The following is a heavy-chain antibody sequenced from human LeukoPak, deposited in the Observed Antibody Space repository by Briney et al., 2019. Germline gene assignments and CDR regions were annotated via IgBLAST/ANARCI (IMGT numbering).Heavy chain of an antibody. D-gene: IGHD1-26*01. CDR3: ATWVLSGSFFAFDI. CDR2: FDPEDGET. Sequence: GASVKVSCKASGYAFTSFAITWVRQAPGKGLEWMGGFDPEDGETIYAQKFQGRVTMTEDTSTDTAYMELSSLRSEDTAVYYCATWVLSGSFFAFDIWGQGTMVTVSS. CDR1: GYAFTSFA. V-gene: IGHV1-24*01. J-gene: IGHJ3*02.